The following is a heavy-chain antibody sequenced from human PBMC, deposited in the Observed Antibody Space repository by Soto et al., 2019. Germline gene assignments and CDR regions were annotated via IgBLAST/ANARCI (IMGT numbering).Heavy chain of an antibody. CDR3: ARAVQQLVFFDY. Sequence: SETLSLTCTVSGGSVSSGSYYWSWIRQPPGKGLEWIGYIYYSGSTNYNPSLKSRVTISVDTSKNQFSLKLSSVTAADTAVYYCARAVQQLVFFDYWGQGTLVTVSS. CDR2: IYYSGST. V-gene: IGHV4-61*01. CDR1: GGSVSSGSYY. J-gene: IGHJ4*02. D-gene: IGHD6-13*01.